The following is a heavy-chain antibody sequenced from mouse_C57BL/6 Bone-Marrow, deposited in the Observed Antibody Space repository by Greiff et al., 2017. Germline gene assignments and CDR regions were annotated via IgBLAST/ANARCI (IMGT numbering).Heavy chain of an antibody. D-gene: IGHD1-1*01. CDR2: ISYDGSN. CDR1: GYSITSGYY. CDR3: ARGLLLRYWYFDV. V-gene: IGHV3-6*01. Sequence: EVQLQQSGPGLVKPSQSLSLTCSVTGYSITSGYYWNWIRQFPGNKLEWMGYISYDGSNNYNPSLKNRISITRDTSKNQFFLKLNSVTTEDTATYYWARGLLLRYWYFDVWGTGTTVTVSS. J-gene: IGHJ1*03.